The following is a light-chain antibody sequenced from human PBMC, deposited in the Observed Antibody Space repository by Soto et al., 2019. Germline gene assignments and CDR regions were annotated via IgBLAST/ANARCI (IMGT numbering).Light chain of an antibody. CDR1: QSVSSN. J-gene: IGKJ2*02. V-gene: IGKV3-15*01. Sequence: EIVMTQSPATLSVSPGERATLSCRASQSVSSNLAWYQQKPGQAPRLLIYGASTRAAGIPARFSGSRSGTEFTLIISSLQSEDVAVYYCQQYNNWPPWTFGQGTKLEIK. CDR3: QQYNNWPPWT. CDR2: GAS.